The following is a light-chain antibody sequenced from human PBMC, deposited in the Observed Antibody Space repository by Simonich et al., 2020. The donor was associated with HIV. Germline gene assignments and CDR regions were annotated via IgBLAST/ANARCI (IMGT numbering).Light chain of an antibody. V-gene: IGKV1-NL1*01. CDR2: AAS. J-gene: IGKJ2*01. CDR1: QGVINS. Sequence: DIQMTQSPSSLSASVGDRVTIPCRASQGVINSLAWYQQKPGKAPKLLLYAASRLESVVPSRFSGSGSGTDYTLTISSLQPEDFATYYCQQYYSTLMYTFGQGTKLEIK. CDR3: QQYYSTLMYT.